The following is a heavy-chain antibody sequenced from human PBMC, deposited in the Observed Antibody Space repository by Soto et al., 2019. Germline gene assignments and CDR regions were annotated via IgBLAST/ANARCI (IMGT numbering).Heavy chain of an antibody. CDR1: GFTFSSYW. CDR2: INSDGSTT. Sequence: EVQLVESGGGLVQPGGSLRLSCAASGFTFSSYWMHWVRQAPGKGLVWVSRINSDGSTTSYAESVKGRFTISRDNAKNTLYLQMNSLRAEDTAVYYCARVGTGAYHFDYWGQGTLVTVSS. CDR3: ARVGTGAYHFDY. V-gene: IGHV3-74*01. D-gene: IGHD7-27*01. J-gene: IGHJ4*02.